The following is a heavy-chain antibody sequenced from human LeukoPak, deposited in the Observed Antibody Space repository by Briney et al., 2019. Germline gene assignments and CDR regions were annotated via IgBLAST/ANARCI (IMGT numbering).Heavy chain of an antibody. CDR3: ARNILGYCSGGSCYSVPDY. CDR1: GFTFSNYA. Sequence: QPGGSLRLSCAASGFTFSNYAMSWVRQAPGKGLEWVSAISGSGGSTYYADSVKGRFTISRDNSKNTLYLQMNSLRAEDTAVYYCARNILGYCSGGSCYSVPDYWGQGTLVTVSS. V-gene: IGHV3-23*01. D-gene: IGHD2-15*01. J-gene: IGHJ4*02. CDR2: ISGSGGST.